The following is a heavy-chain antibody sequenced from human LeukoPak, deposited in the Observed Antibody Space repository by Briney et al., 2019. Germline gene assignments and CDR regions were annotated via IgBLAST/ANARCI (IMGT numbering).Heavy chain of an antibody. CDR2: IYPGDSDT. CDR3: ARREDYCKVLRC. Sequence: GESLKLSCKGSGYSFTSYWIGWVRQMPGKGLEWMGIIYPGDSDTRYSPSFQGQVTISADKSISTAYLQWSSLKASDTDVYYCARREDYCKVLRCWGQGTLVTVSS. D-gene: IGHD4-11*01. V-gene: IGHV5-51*03. CDR1: GYSFTSYW. J-gene: IGHJ4*02.